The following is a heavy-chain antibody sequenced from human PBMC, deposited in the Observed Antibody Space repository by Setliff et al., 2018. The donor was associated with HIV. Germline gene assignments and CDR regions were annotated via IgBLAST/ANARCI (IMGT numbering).Heavy chain of an antibody. CDR2: IGSSNHGI. J-gene: IGHJ3*02. Sequence: PGGSLRLSCAASGFNFKTYGMTWVRQAPGKGLDWVAHIGSSNHGIHYTASVQGRFTVSRDNANNLLFLEMNSLRAEDTAVYYCAKDQAVVTPRYDAFDIWGQGTMVTVSS. CDR1: GFNFKTYG. V-gene: IGHV3-48*04. CDR3: AKDQAVVTPRYDAFDI. D-gene: IGHD2-15*01.